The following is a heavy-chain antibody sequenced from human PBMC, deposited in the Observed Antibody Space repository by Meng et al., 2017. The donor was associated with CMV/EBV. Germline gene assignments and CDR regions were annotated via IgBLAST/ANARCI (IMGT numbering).Heavy chain of an antibody. J-gene: IGHJ6*02. CDR2: IYYSGST. CDR1: GGSISSSSYY. CDR3: ARFERTYGMDV. Sequence: SETLSLICTVSGGSISSSSYYWGWIRQPPGKGLEWIGSIYYSGSTYYNPSLKSRVTISVDTSKNQFSLKLSSVTAADTAVYYCARFERTYGMDVWGQGTTVTVSS. V-gene: IGHV4-39*07.